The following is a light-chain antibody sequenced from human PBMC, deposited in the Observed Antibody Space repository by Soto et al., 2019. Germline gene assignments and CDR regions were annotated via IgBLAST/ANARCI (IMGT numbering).Light chain of an antibody. CDR3: GTWDSDLSAGV. Sequence: QSVLTQPPSVSAAPGQKVTISCSGSSSNIGKNYVSWYQQLPGTAPKLLIYDNNKRPSGIPDRFSGSKSGTSATLGITGLQTGDEADYYCGTWDSDLSAGVFGGGTKLTVL. J-gene: IGLJ3*02. CDR2: DNN. CDR1: SSNIGKNY. V-gene: IGLV1-51*01.